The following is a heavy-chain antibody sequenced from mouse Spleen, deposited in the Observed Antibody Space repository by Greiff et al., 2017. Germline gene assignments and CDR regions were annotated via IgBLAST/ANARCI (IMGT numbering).Heavy chain of an antibody. J-gene: IGHJ3*01. V-gene: IGHV2-9*02. CDR1: GFSLTSYG. Sequence: VMLVESGPGLVAPSQSLSITCTVSGFSLTSYGVHWVRQPPGKGLEWLGVIWAGGSTNYNSALMSRLSISKDNSKSQVFLKMNSLQTDDTAMYYCARGGRGYPAWFAYWGQGTLVTVSA. CDR2: IWAGGST. D-gene: IGHD2-14*01. CDR3: ARGGRGYPAWFAY.